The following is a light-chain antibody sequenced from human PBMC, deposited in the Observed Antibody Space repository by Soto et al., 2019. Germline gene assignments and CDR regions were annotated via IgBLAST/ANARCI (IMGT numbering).Light chain of an antibody. J-gene: IGKJ4*01. CDR1: QSVSSY. V-gene: IGKV3-11*01. Sequence: EIVLTQSPATLSLSPGERATLSCRASQSVSSYLAWYQQKPGQAPRLLIYDVSNRATCIPARFSGSGSGTDFTLTISSLEPDDFAVYYCQQRSDWPSTFGGGTKVQIK. CDR2: DVS. CDR3: QQRSDWPST.